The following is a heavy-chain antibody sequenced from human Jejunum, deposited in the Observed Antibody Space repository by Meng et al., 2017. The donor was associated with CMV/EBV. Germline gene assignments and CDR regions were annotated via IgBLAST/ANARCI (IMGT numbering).Heavy chain of an antibody. CDR3: ARDVRGSGLIDHYYGMDV. CDR1: SYV. Sequence: SYVISWVRQAPGQGPEWMGAIIPMFGKTSYAQKFQDRVTLTADESTSTAYMEVSSLRHEDTAIYYCARDVRGSGLIDHYYGMDVWGQGTSVTVSS. J-gene: IGHJ6*02. V-gene: IGHV1-69*01. D-gene: IGHD3-16*01. CDR2: IIPMFGKT.